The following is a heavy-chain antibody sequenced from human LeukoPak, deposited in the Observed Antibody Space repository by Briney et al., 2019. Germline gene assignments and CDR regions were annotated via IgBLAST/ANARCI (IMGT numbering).Heavy chain of an antibody. CDR3: ARDPYSGSYGNYYYYFMDV. CDR1: GFTVSSNS. V-gene: IGHV3-21*01. J-gene: IGHJ6*03. D-gene: IGHD1-26*01. Sequence: GGSLRLSCTVSGFTVSSNSMSWVRQAPGKGLEWVSSITSGSSYIYYADSVKGRFTISRDNAKNSLYLQMNSLRAEDTAVYYCARDPYSGSYGNYYYYFMDVWGKGTTVTISS. CDR2: ITSGSSYI.